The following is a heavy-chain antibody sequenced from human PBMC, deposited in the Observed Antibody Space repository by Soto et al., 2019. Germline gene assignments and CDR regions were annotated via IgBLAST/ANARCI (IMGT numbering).Heavy chain of an antibody. J-gene: IGHJ6*02. CDR3: ARVFGNLVPAVLPPYYYGMDV. Sequence: GESLKISSKGSGYSFTSYWISWVRQMPGKGLEWMGRIDPSDSYTNYSPSFQGHVTISADKSISTAYLQWSSLKASDTAMYYCARVFGNLVPAVLPPYYYGMDVWGQGTTVTVSS. CDR1: GYSFTSYW. D-gene: IGHD2-2*01. V-gene: IGHV5-10-1*01. CDR2: IDPSDSYT.